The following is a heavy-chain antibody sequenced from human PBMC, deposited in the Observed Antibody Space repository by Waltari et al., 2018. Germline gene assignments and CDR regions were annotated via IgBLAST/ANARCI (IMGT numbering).Heavy chain of an antibody. J-gene: IGHJ4*02. CDR3: AKSRGFEY. Sequence: FSRYWMSWVRQTPGKGLEWVANINYDGRQKYYVDSVKGRFTISRDNAKNSVYLQMNSLRVEDTAVYYCAKSRGFEYWGQGTLITVSS. CDR1: FSRYW. V-gene: IGHV3-7*01. D-gene: IGHD2-2*01. CDR2: INYDGRQK.